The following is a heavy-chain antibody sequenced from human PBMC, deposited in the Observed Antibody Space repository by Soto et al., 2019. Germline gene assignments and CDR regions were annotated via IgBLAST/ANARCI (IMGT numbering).Heavy chain of an antibody. Sequence: SETLSLTCTVSGGSISSYYWSWIRQPPGKGLEWIGYIYYSGSTNYNPSLKSRVTISVDTSKNQFSLKLSSVTAADTAVYYCARDNRIQLRYYYGMDVWGQGTTVTVSS. CDR1: GGSISSYY. V-gene: IGHV4-59*01. CDR2: IYYSGST. CDR3: ARDNRIQLRYYYGMDV. D-gene: IGHD5-18*01. J-gene: IGHJ6*02.